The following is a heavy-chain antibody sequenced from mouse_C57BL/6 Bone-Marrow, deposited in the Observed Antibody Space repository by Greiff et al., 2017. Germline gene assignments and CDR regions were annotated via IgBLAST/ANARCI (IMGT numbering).Heavy chain of an antibody. CDR1: GYSFTDYN. CDR2: INPNCGTT. Sequence: EVPLQESGPELVKPGASVKISCKASGYSFTDYNMTWVKQSHGKSLEWIGVINPNCGTTSYNEKFKGKATLTVDQYSSTAYMQLNSLTAEDAAVYYCARDGERDYYAMDYWGQGTSVTVSS. V-gene: IGHV1-39*01. CDR3: ARDGERDYYAMDY. J-gene: IGHJ4*01.